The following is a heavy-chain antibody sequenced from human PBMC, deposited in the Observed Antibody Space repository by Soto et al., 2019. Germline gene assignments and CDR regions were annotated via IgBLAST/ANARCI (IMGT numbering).Heavy chain of an antibody. CDR2: IYYSGST. Sequence: QVQLQESGPGVVKPSQTLSLTCSVSGGSISSGGYYWSWIRQHPGKGLEWIGYIYYSGSTYYNPSLKSRVTISVDTSKNQFSLKLSSVTAADTAVYYCARGLTMVRGVIGDGDAFDIWGQGTMVTVSS. J-gene: IGHJ3*02. CDR1: GGSISSGGYY. D-gene: IGHD3-10*01. V-gene: IGHV4-31*03. CDR3: ARGLTMVRGVIGDGDAFDI.